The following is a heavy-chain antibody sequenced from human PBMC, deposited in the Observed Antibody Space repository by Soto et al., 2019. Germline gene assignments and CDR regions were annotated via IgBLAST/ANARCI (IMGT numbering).Heavy chain of an antibody. V-gene: IGHV4-30-4*01. CDR3: ARDRPSYGDYVHYFHHYGMDV. CDR2: IYYNGRT. J-gene: IGHJ6*02. Sequence: PSETLSLTCTVSGGSINSGDYFWSWVRQPPGKGLEWIGYIYYNGRTYYNPSLESRVSISLDTPNNQFSLRLSSVTAADTAVYFCARDRPSYGDYVHYFHHYGMDVWGQGTTVTVSS. CDR1: GGSINSGDYF. D-gene: IGHD4-17*01.